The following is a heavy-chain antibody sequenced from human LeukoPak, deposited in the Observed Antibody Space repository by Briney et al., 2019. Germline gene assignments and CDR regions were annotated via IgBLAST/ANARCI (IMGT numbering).Heavy chain of an antibody. Sequence: GGSLRLSCAASGFTFDDYGMSWVRQAPGKGLEWVSGINWNGGSTGYADSVKGRFTISRDNAKNSLYLQMSSLRAEDTAVYYCAELGITMIGGVWGKGTTVTISS. CDR1: GFTFDDYG. CDR3: AELGITMIGGV. D-gene: IGHD3-10*02. CDR2: INWNGGST. J-gene: IGHJ6*04. V-gene: IGHV3-20*04.